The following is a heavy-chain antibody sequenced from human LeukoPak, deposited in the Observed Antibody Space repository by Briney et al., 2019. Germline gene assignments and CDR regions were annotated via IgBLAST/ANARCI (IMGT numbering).Heavy chain of an antibody. CDR1: GFTFSSYA. V-gene: IGHV3-30*04. D-gene: IGHD1-14*01. Sequence: GGSLRLSCAASGFTFSSYAMHWVRQAPGKELEWVAVISYDGSNKYYADSVKGRFTISRDNSKNTLYLQMNSLRAEDTAVYYCARRGTPIDYWGQGTLVTVSS. CDR2: ISYDGSNK. J-gene: IGHJ4*02. CDR3: ARRGTPIDY.